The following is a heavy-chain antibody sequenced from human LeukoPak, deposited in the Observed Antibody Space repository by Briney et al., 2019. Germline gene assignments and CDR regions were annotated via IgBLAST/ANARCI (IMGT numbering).Heavy chain of an antibody. CDR2: ISYDGSNK. V-gene: IGHV3-30-3*01. D-gene: IGHD3-3*01. Sequence: GRSLRLSCAASGFTFSSYAMHWVRQAPGKGLEWVAVISYDGSNKYYADSVKGRFTISRDNSKNTLYLQMNSLRAEDTAVYYCAKESWRYDFWSGYFRFDYWGQGTLVTVSS. J-gene: IGHJ4*02. CDR1: GFTFSSYA. CDR3: AKESWRYDFWSGYFRFDY.